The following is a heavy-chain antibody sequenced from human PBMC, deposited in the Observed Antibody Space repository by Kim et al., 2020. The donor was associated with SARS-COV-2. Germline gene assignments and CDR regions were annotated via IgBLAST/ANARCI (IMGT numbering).Heavy chain of an antibody. V-gene: IGHV4-30-2*04. D-gene: IGHD3-3*01. J-gene: IGHJ3*02. CDR3: ARDRFTIFGVVNDAFDI. Sequence: LKSRVTIAVDTSKNQFCLKLSSVTAADTAVYYCARDRFTIFGVVNDAFDIWGQGTMVTVSS.